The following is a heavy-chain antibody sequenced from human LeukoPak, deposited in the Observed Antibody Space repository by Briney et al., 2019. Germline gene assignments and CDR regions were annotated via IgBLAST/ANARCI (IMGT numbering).Heavy chain of an antibody. CDR2: IYYSGST. CDR1: GGSFSGYY. V-gene: IGHV4-30-4*08. CDR3: ASDPRYYYDSSGYPRGY. Sequence: SETLSLTCAVYGGSFSGYYWSWIRQPPGKGLEWIGYIYYSGSTYYNPSLKSRVTISVDTSKNQFSLKLSSVTAADTAVYYCASDPRYYYDSSGYPRGYWGQGTLVTVSS. J-gene: IGHJ4*02. D-gene: IGHD3-22*01.